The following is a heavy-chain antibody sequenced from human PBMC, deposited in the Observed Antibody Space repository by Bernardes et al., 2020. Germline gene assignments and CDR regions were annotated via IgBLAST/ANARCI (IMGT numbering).Heavy chain of an antibody. Sequence: GGSLRLSCATSGFTYSNYWMNWVRQVPGKGLEWVANIKPDGSETKYVDAVKGRFTISRDNAKNSLYLQMNNLRAEDTAVYYCAGWFHPNNYWGQGTLVTVSS. D-gene: IGHD6-19*01. CDR2: IKPDGSET. J-gene: IGHJ4*02. CDR3: AGWFHPNNY. CDR1: GFTYSNYW. V-gene: IGHV3-7*01.